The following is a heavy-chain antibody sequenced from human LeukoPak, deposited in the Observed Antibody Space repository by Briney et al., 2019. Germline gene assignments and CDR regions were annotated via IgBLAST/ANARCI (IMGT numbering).Heavy chain of an antibody. J-gene: IGHJ4*02. CDR3: ARESSGYFY. D-gene: IGHD3-22*01. CDR2: ISSGSSFI. CDR1: GFTFSTYS. V-gene: IGHV3-21*01. Sequence: GGSLRLSCAASGFTFSTYSMNWVRQAPGKGLEWVSSISSGSSFIYYADSVKGRFTISRDNAKNSLFLQMNSLRAEVTAVYYCARESSGYFYWRQGTMVTVSS.